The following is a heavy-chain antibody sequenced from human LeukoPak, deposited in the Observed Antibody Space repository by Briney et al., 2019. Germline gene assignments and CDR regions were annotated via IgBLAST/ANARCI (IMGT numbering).Heavy chain of an antibody. J-gene: IGHJ4*02. Sequence: GGSLRLSCAPSGFTFRGYWMHWVRQAPGKGLEWVSRVIRDGSFTNYADSVKGRFTISRDNAKNTLYLQMSSLRAEDTAVYFCVRDGDDFNFDYWGQGSLVTVSS. V-gene: IGHV3-74*01. CDR2: VIRDGSFT. CDR3: VRDGDDFNFDY. CDR1: GFTFRGYW. D-gene: IGHD5-24*01.